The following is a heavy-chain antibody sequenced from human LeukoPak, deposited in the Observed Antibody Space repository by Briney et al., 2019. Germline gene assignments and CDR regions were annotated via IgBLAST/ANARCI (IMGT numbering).Heavy chain of an antibody. CDR2: IYYSGST. D-gene: IGHD4-17*01. CDR1: GGSISSGSYY. J-gene: IGHJ5*02. Sequence: PSETLSLTCTVSGGSISSGSYYWSWIRQPPGKGLEWIGYIYYSGSTNYNPSLKSRVTISVDTSKNQFSLKLSSVTAADTAVYYCARLLGYGDYGSRGGFDPWGQGTLVTVSS. V-gene: IGHV4-61*01. CDR3: ARLLGYGDYGSRGGFDP.